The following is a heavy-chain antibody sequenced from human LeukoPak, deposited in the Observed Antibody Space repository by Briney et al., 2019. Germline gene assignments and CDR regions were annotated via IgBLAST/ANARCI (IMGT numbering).Heavy chain of an antibody. J-gene: IGHJ4*02. CDR1: GFTFSSYW. CDR3: AKIIAAADRGRNY. D-gene: IGHD6-13*01. CDR2: INTDGSST. Sequence: GGSLRLSCAASGFTFSSYWMHWVRQAPGKGLVWVSRINTDGSSTSYADSVKGRFTISRDNAKNTLYLQMNSLRAEDTAVYYCAKIIAAADRGRNYWGQGTLVTVSS. V-gene: IGHV3-74*01.